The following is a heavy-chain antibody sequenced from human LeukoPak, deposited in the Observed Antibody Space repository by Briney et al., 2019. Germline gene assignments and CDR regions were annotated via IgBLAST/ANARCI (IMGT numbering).Heavy chain of an antibody. CDR3: ARGIVGATDLDY. J-gene: IGHJ4*02. CDR1: GYTFTGYY. D-gene: IGHD1-26*01. CDR2: INPDSGGT. V-gene: IGHV1-2*06. Sequence: ASVKVSCKASGYTFTGYYMQWVRQAPGQGLEWMGRINPDSGGTNYAQKLQDRATMTRDTSITTAYMELSSLRYDDTAVYYCARGIVGATDLDYWGQGTLVTVSS.